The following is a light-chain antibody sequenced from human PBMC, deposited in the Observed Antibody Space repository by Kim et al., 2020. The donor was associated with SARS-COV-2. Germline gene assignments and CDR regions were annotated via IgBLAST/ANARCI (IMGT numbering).Light chain of an antibody. CDR1: SSDGGGYND. V-gene: IGLV2-11*01. J-gene: IGLJ2*01. CDR2: DVS. CDR3: CSYAGSYTLVV. Sequence: QSVTISCTGTSSDGGGYNDVSWYQQHPGKAPKLMIYDVSKRPSGVPDRFSGSKSGNTASLTVSGLQAEDEADYYCCSYAGSYTLVVFGGGTQLTVL.